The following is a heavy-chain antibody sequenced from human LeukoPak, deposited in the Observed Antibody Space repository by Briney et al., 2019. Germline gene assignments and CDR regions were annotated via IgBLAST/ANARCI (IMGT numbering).Heavy chain of an antibody. Sequence: GGSLRLSCATSGFTFDDYDMSWVRQVTGKGLEWVSGINWNGGTTAYADSVKGRFTISRDNAKNSLCLQMNSLSAEDTALYYCARDVDSSGWRSQKWFDPWGQGTLVTVSS. CDR1: GFTFDDYD. D-gene: IGHD3-22*01. V-gene: IGHV3-20*04. CDR3: ARDVDSSGWRSQKWFDP. CDR2: INWNGGTT. J-gene: IGHJ5*02.